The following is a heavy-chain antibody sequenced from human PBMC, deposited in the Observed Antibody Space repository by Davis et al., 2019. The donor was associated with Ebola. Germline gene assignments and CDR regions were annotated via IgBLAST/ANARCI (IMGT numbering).Heavy chain of an antibody. CDR2: IRSKANRYAT. V-gene: IGHV3-73*01. Sequence: GGSLRLSCAASGFTFSGSAMHWVRQASGKGLEWVGRIRSKANRYATAYAASVKGRFTFSRDDSKNTSNLQLNSLKTEDTAVYYCTGGGVGVDYWGQGTLVTVSS. J-gene: IGHJ4*02. D-gene: IGHD1-26*01. CDR3: TGGGVGVDY. CDR1: GFTFSGSA.